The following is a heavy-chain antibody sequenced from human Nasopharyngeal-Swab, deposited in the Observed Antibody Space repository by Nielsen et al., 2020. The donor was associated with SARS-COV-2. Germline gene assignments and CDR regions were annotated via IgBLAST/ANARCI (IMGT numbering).Heavy chain of an antibody. J-gene: IGHJ4*02. CDR1: GDSIAYSTFY. CDR3: VGSSSWYYFDY. CDR2: INDNGNT. D-gene: IGHD6-13*01. V-gene: IGHV4-39*01. Sequence: SETLSLTCTVSGDSIAYSTFYWGWIRQPPGKGLKWIGTINDNGNTYQNPSLTSRLTISVYKSQNQFSLQLSSVTAADTAVYYCVGSSSWYYFDYGAQGTQVTVSS.